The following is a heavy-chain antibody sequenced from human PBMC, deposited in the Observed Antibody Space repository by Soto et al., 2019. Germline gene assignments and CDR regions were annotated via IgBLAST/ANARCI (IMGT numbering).Heavy chain of an antibody. CDR3: ARGAYSFDYTLDI. D-gene: IGHD5-18*01. V-gene: IGHV3-21*01. Sequence: TGGSLRLSCAASGFTFRTYTMNWVRQAPGKGLEWVSSMSTSGRYTYYGDSMKGRFTISRDNAKSSLYLQMNRLRYEDTAVYYCARGAYSFDYTLDIWGQGTLVTVPQ. CDR2: MSTSGRYT. J-gene: IGHJ4*02. CDR1: GFTFRTYT.